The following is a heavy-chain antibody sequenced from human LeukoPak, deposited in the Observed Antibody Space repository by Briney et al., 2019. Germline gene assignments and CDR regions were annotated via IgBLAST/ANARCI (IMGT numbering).Heavy chain of an antibody. J-gene: IGHJ4*02. V-gene: IGHV1/OR15-1*01. Sequence: ASVKVSCKASGYIFTDYYMHWVRQAPGQELGWMGRINPNSGGTNYAQKFQGRVTMTRDTSISTAYTELSSLRSEDTAVYYCARSLAAAGKRDYFDYWGQGTLVTVSS. CDR3: ARSLAAAGKRDYFDY. D-gene: IGHD6-13*01. CDR1: GYIFTDYY. CDR2: INPNSGGT.